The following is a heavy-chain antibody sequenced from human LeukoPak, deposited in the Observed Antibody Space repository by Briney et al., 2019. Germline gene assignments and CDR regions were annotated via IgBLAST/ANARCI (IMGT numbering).Heavy chain of an antibody. J-gene: IGHJ4*02. CDR2: IYYSGST. V-gene: IGHV4-61*08. D-gene: IGHD6-13*01. CDR1: GGSISSGDYY. CDR3: ARRDRISSSFDY. Sequence: SQTLSLTCTVSGGSISSGDYYWSWIRQPPGKGLEWIGYIYYSGSTNYNPSLKSRVTISVDTSKNQFSLKLSSVTAADTAVYYCARRDRISSSFDYWGQGTLVTVSS.